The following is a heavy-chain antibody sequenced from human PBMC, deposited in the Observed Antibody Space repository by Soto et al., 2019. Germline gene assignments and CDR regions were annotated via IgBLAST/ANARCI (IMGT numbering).Heavy chain of an antibody. CDR3: ARDRLTGNYCDGIDV. V-gene: IGHV3-21*01. Sequence: EVQLVESGGGLVKPGGSLRLSCAASGFTFSSYSMNWVRQASGKGLEWVACISSSSSYINYADSVKGRFTISRDNAKNSQYLQMNSMRAEDTAVYYCARDRLTGNYCDGIDVWGQGTTVTVSS. D-gene: IGHD6-25*01. CDR1: GFTFSSYS. CDR2: ISSSSSYI. J-gene: IGHJ6*02.